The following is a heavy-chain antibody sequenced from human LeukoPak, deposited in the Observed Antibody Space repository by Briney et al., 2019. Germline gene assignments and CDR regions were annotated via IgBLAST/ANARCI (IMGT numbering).Heavy chain of an antibody. Sequence: PGGSLRLSCTASGFTFTSYGIHWVRQAPGKGLEWMGFIRYDGSNKYYADYVNGRFTISRDNSKNTLYLKMNSLRAEDTAVYYCAKGCLMLEWMLDAFDIWGQGTMVTVSS. CDR3: AKGCLMLEWMLDAFDI. D-gene: IGHD3-3*01. V-gene: IGHV3-30*02. CDR1: GFTFTSYG. CDR2: IRYDGSNK. J-gene: IGHJ3*02.